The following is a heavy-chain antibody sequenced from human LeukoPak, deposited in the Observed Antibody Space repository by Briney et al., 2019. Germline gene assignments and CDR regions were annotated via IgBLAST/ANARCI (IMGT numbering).Heavy chain of an antibody. CDR3: ARVGGYSGHEEAGGY. CDR2: IYYSGST. J-gene: IGHJ4*02. Sequence: PSETLSLTCTVSGGSISSSSHYWGWIRQPPGKGLEWIGSIYYSGSTYYNPSLKSRVTISVDTSKNQFSLKLSSVTAADTAVYYCARVGGYSGHEEAGGYWGQGTLVTVSS. CDR1: GGSISSSSHY. D-gene: IGHD5-12*01. V-gene: IGHV4-39*07.